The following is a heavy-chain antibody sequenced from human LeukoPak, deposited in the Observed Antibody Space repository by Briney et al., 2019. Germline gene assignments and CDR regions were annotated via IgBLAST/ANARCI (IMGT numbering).Heavy chain of an antibody. CDR2: IRYDGSNK. J-gene: IGHJ4*02. CDR1: GFIFNSYG. V-gene: IGHV3-30*02. D-gene: IGHD4-17*01. CDR3: AREGYGDYYFDY. Sequence: GGSLRLSCAASGFIFNSYGMHWVRQAPGKGLEWVAFIRYDGSNKYYADSVKGRFTISRDNAKNTLYLQMNSLRAEDTAVYYCAREGYGDYYFDYWGQGTLVTVSS.